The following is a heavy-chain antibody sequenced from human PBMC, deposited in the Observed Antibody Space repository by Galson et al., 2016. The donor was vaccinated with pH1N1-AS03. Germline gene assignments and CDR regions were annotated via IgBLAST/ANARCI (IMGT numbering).Heavy chain of an antibody. D-gene: IGHD6-13*01. CDR2: INKDGSEK. Sequence: SLRLSCAVSGFSLSNYWMTWVRQAPGKGLEWVANINKDGSEKSYVDSLKGRFTISRDNAKNGLYLQMNSLRAEDSGLYYCVRTWLTNSFDFWGQGTLVTVSS. J-gene: IGHJ3*01. CDR3: VRTWLTNSFDF. CDR1: GFSLSNYW. V-gene: IGHV3-7*01.